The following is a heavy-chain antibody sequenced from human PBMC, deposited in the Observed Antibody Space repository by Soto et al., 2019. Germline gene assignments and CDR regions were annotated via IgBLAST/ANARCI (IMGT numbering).Heavy chain of an antibody. CDR3: TRRDDDYGDKGGDY. D-gene: IGHD4-17*01. CDR1: GFTFSGSA. V-gene: IGHV3-73*02. CDR2: IRSKANSYAT. J-gene: IGHJ4*02. Sequence: EVQLVESGGGLVQPGGSLKLSCAASGFTFSGSAMHWVRQASGKGLEWVGRIRSKANSYATPYAASVKGSFTISRDDSKNTAYLQMNSLKTEDTAVYYCTRRDDDYGDKGGDYWGQGTLVTVSS.